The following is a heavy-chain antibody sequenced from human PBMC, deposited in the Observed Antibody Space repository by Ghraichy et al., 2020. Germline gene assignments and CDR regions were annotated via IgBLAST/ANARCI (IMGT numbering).Heavy chain of an antibody. CDR1: GFSFSGYS. V-gene: IGHV3-48*02. D-gene: IGHD3-10*01. J-gene: IGHJ6*02. CDR3: ARSNYYGSWGYDVYYGMDV. Sequence: GGSLRLSCAASGFSFSGYSMNWVRQAPGKGLEWVSYISSTSSTMYYADSVKGRFTISRDNAKNSLYLQMNSLRDEDTAVYYCARSNYYGSWGYDVYYGMDVWGQGTTVTVSS. CDR2: ISSTSSTM.